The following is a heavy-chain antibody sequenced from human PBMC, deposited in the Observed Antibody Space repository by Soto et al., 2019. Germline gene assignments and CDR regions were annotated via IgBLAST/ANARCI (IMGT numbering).Heavy chain of an antibody. D-gene: IGHD2-21*02. J-gene: IGHJ6*02. Sequence: QITLKESGPTLVKPTQTLTLTCTVSGFSLNTGGLGVGWIRQPPGKALEWLALIYWDDDKRYSPSLKNRLGISKDTCNNLVVFTMTNMDPVYTATYYCVHSRCGRDCLRSYSSHYYYGMDVWGQGTTVTVSS. V-gene: IGHV2-5*02. CDR3: VHSRCGRDCLRSYSSHYYYGMDV. CDR2: IYWDDDK. CDR1: GFSLNTGGLG.